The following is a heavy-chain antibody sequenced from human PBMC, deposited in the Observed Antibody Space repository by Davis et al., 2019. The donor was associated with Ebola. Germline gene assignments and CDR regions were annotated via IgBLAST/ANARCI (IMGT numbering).Heavy chain of an antibody. CDR2: ISAYNGNT. Sequence: ASVKVSCKASGYTFTSYGISWVRQAPGQGLEWMGWISAYNGNTNYAQKLQGRVTMTTDTSTSTAYMELRSLRSDDTAVYYCARDRGMITFGGVIDWGQGALVTVSS. V-gene: IGHV1-18*01. CDR1: GYTFTSYG. CDR3: ARDRGMITFGGVID. J-gene: IGHJ4*02. D-gene: IGHD3-16*02.